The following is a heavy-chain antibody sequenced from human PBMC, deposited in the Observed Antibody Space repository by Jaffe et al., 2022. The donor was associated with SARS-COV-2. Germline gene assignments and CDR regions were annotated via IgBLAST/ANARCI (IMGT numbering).Heavy chain of an antibody. V-gene: IGHV1-18*01. Sequence: QVQLVQSGAEVKKPGASVRVSCKASGYTFTNFGISWVRQAPGQGLEWMGWISAYNDNTNYAQKFQGRVSLTTDTSTTTAYLDLKSLRSDDTAVYYCVRGSGKPSKSLSPWTAGNYYYGMDVWGQGTTVTVSS. D-gene: IGHD3-10*01. CDR3: VRGSGKPSKSLSPWTAGNYYYGMDV. CDR2: ISAYNDNT. J-gene: IGHJ6*02. CDR1: GYTFTNFG.